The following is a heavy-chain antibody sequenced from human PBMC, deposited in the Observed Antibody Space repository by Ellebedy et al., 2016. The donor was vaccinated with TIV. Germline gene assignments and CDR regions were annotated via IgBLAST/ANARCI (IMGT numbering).Heavy chain of an antibody. CDR3: ARMRDNIENYGSFDI. CDR1: AFSLSTSGVG. D-gene: IGHD2/OR15-2a*01. J-gene: IGHJ3*02. CDR2: IYWDDDK. V-gene: IGHV2-5*02. Sequence: SGPTLVKPTQTLTLACTFSAFSLSTSGVGVGWIRQPPGKALEWLAVIYWDDDKRYSPSLKSRLTIAKDTSKKQVVLTMTNMDPVDTATYYCARMRDNIENYGSFDIWGQGTMVTVSS.